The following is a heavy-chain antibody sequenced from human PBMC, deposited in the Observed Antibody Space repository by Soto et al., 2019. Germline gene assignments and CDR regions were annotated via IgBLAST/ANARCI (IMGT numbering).Heavy chain of an antibody. D-gene: IGHD3-10*01. CDR3: ARDFYGSGSYLN. CDR1: GYTFTGYY. J-gene: IGHJ4*02. V-gene: IGHV1-2*02. CDR2: TNPNSGGT. Sequence: ASVKVSCKASGYTFTGYYMHWVRQAPGQGLERMGWTNPNSGGTNYAQKFQGRVTMTRDTSISTAYMELSRLRSDDTAVYYCARDFYGSGSYLNWGQGTLVTVSS.